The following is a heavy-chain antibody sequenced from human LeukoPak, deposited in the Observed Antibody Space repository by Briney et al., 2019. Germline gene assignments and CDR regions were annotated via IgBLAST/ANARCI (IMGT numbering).Heavy chain of an antibody. CDR1: GYXFTGYY. D-gene: IGHD5-24*01. CDR3: AREEMAVEIDY. V-gene: IGHV1-2*02. J-gene: IGHJ4*02. Sequence: ASVKVSCKASGYXFTGYYIHWVRQAPGQGLEWMGWINPNSGGTNYAQEFQGRITMTRDTSISPAYMELSRLRSEDTAVYYCAREEMAVEIDYWGQGTLVTVSS. CDR2: INPNSGGT.